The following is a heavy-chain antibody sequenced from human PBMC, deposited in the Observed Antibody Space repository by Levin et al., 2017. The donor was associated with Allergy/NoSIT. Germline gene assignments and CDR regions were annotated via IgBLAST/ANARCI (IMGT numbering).Heavy chain of an antibody. J-gene: IGHJ4*02. CDR3: ARQGIAFDY. CDR1: GGSISSYY. V-gene: IGHV4-59*08. Sequence: SQTLSLTCTVSGGSISSYYWSWIRQPPGKGLEWIGYIYYSGSTNYNPSLKSRVTISVDTSKNQFSLKLSSVTAADTAVYYCARQGIAFDYWGQGTLVTVSS. CDR2: IYYSGST. D-gene: IGHD6-13*01.